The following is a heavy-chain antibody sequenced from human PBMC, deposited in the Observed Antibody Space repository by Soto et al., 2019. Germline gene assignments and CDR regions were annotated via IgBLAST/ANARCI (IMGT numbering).Heavy chain of an antibody. V-gene: IGHV3-23*01. D-gene: IGHD6-19*01. J-gene: IGHJ4*02. CDR2: ISGSGGST. CDR1: GFTFSSYA. Sequence: GGSLRLSCAASGFTFSSYAMSWVRQAPGKGLKWVSAISGSGGSTYYADSVKGRFTISRDNSKNTLYLQMNSLRAEDTAVYYCAKQFKAPLRYSSGWPSDYWGQGTLVTVSS. CDR3: AKQFKAPLRYSSGWPSDY.